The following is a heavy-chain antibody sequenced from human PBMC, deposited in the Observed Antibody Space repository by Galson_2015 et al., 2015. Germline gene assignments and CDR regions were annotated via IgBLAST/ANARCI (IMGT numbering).Heavy chain of an antibody. CDR1: GGTFSSYA. CDR3: ARGPIVVVPAASDWFDP. CDR2: IIPIFGTA. Sequence: SVKVSCKASGGTFSSYAISWVRQAPGQGLEWMGGIIPIFGTANYAQKFQGRVTITADESTSTAYMELSSLRSEDTAVYYCARGPIVVVPAASDWFDPWGQGTLVTVSS. D-gene: IGHD2-2*01. V-gene: IGHV1-69*13. J-gene: IGHJ5*02.